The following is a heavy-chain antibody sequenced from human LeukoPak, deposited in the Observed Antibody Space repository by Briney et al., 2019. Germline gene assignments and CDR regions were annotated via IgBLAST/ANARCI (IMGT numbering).Heavy chain of an antibody. CDR2: INHSGST. CDR3: ARGRNYYDSSVDY. CDR1: GGPFSGYY. J-gene: IGHJ4*02. V-gene: IGHV4-34*01. Sequence: SETLSLTCAVYGGPFSGYYWSWIRQPPGKGLEWIGEINHSGSTNYNPSLKSRVTISVDTSKNQFSLKLSSVTAADTAVYYCARGRNYYDSSVDYWGQGTLVTVSS. D-gene: IGHD3-22*01.